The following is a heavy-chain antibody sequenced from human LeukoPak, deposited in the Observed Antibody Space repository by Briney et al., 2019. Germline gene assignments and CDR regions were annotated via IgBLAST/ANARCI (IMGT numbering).Heavy chain of an antibody. J-gene: IGHJ4*02. Sequence: GESLKISCKGSGYSFTSYWIGWGRQMPGKGLEGRGIIYPGDSDTRYSPSFKGQVTISADKSISTAYLQWSSLKAEDTAMYYCARVSNYGSGSFGDYWGQGTLVTVSS. V-gene: IGHV5-51*01. D-gene: IGHD3-10*01. CDR2: IYPGDSDT. CDR3: ARVSNYGSGSFGDY. CDR1: GYSFTSYW.